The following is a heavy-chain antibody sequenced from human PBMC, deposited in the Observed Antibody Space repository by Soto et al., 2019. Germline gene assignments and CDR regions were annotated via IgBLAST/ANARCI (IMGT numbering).Heavy chain of an antibody. D-gene: IGHD2-15*01. CDR3: ARAPRYCSGGSCSDY. CDR2: IYYSGST. Sequence: PSETLSLTCTVSGGSISSYYWSWIRQPPGKGLEWIGYIYYSGSTNYNPSLQSRVTISVDTSKNQISLKLSSVTAADTAVYYCARAPRYCSGGSCSDYWGQGTLVTVS. V-gene: IGHV4-59*01. CDR1: GGSISSYY. J-gene: IGHJ4*02.